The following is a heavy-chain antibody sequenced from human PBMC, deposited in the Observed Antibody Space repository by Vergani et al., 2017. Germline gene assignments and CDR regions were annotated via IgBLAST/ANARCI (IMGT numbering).Heavy chain of an antibody. CDR2: IYPGDSDT. Sequence: EVQLVQSGAEVKKPGESLKIPCKGSGYSFTSYWIGWVRQMPGKGLEWMGNIYPGDSDTRYSPSFQGQVTISAYKSISTAYLQWSSLKASDTAMYYCARHRGWGLVVVAATPWYYYYGMDVWGQGTTVTVSS. V-gene: IGHV5-51*01. D-gene: IGHD2-15*01. CDR3: ARHRGWGLVVVAATPWYYYYGMDV. J-gene: IGHJ6*02. CDR1: GYSFTSYW.